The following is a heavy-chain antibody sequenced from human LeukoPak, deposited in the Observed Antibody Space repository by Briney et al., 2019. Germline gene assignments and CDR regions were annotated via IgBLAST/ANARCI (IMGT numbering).Heavy chain of an antibody. D-gene: IGHD5-18*01. CDR3: ASDGWVTTYYFDY. Sequence: ASLKVSCKASGFTFTTYTIHWVRQAPGQRLEWMGWINAGNGNTKYSQKFQDRVTITRDTSASTAYMELSSLRSEDTAVYYCASDGWVTTYYFDYWGQGTLVTVSS. CDR1: GFTFTTYT. CDR2: INAGNGNT. J-gene: IGHJ4*02. V-gene: IGHV1-3*01.